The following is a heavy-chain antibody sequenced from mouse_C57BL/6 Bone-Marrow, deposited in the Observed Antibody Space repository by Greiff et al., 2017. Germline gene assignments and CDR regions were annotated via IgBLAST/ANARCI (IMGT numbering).Heavy chain of an antibody. CDR2: IHPNSGST. Sequence: QVQLQQPGAELVKPGASVKLSCKASGYTFTSYWMHWVKQRPGQGLEWIGMIHPNSGSTNYNEKFKSKASLPVDKSSSTAYIQLSSLTSEDSAVYYFASGSFADWGQGTLVTVSA. J-gene: IGHJ3*01. CDR3: ASGSFAD. V-gene: IGHV1-64*01. CDR1: GYTFTSYW.